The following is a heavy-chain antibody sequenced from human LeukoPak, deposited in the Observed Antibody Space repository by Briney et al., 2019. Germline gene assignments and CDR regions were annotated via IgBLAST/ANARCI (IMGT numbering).Heavy chain of an antibody. CDR2: ITADSGTT. V-gene: IGHV3-48*02. CDR1: GFTFSTKS. CDR3: ASRDYFDY. Sequence: GGSLRLSCAVSGFTFSTKSMSWVRQAPGKGLEWVSYITADSGTTYYAGSVKGRFTISRDNAKDSLFLQMNSLRDEDTAVYYCASRDYFDYWGQGTLVTVSS. J-gene: IGHJ4*02.